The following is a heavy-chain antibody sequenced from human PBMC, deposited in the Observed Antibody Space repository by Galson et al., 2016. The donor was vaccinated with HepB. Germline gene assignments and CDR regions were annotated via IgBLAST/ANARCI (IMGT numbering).Heavy chain of an antibody. CDR3: TTDRAGYCSGGSCFYYYYGMDV. D-gene: IGHD2-15*01. CDR2: IKSKTDGGTT. Sequence: SLRLSCAASGFSFGDYVMTWIRQAPGKGLEWVGRIKSKTDGGTTDYAAPVKGRFTISRDDSKNTLYLQMNSLKTEDTAVYYCTTDRAGYCSGGSCFYYYYGMDVWGQGTTVTVSS. CDR1: GFSFGDYV. J-gene: IGHJ6*02. V-gene: IGHV3-15*07.